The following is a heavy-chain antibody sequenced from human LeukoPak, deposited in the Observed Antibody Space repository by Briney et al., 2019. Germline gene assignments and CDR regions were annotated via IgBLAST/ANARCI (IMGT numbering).Heavy chain of an antibody. V-gene: IGHV3-74*01. J-gene: IGHJ4*02. CDR3: AREGDVLLWFGELLGYFDY. CDR1: GFTFSSYW. CDR2: INSDGSST. D-gene: IGHD3-10*01. Sequence: GGSLRLSCAASGFTFSSYWMHWVRQAPGKGLVWVSRINSDGSSTSYADSVKGRFTISRDNAKNTLYLQMNSLRAEDTAVYYCAREGDVLLWFGELLGYFDYWGQGTLVTVSS.